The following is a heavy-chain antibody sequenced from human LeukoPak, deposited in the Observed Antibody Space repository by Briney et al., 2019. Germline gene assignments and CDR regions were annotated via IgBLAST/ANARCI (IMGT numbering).Heavy chain of an antibody. CDR1: GFTFSSYW. CDR2: IKQDGSEK. V-gene: IGHV3-7*01. Sequence: PGGSLRLSCAASGFTFSSYWMSWVRRAPGKGLEWVANIKQDGSEKYYVDSVKGRFTISRDNAKNSLYLQMNSLRAEDTAVYYCARDPRAGNYYYYGMDVWGQGTTVTVSS. CDR3: ARDPRAGNYYYYGMDV. D-gene: IGHD1-26*01. J-gene: IGHJ6*02.